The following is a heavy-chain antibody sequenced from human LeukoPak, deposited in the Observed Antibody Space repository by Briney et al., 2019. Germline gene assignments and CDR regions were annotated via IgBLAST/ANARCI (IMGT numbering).Heavy chain of an antibody. CDR2: INPNSGVT. J-gene: IGHJ3*02. CDR1: GYTFTGYS. Sequence: ASVKVSCKASGYTFTGYSVHWVRQAPGQGLEWMGWINPNSGVTNHAQKFQGRVTMTRDTSSSTAYMELSRLRSDDTAVYYCATSFKGGYSRDAFDIWGQGTMVTVSS. D-gene: IGHD6-13*01. CDR3: ATSFKGGYSRDAFDI. V-gene: IGHV1-2*02.